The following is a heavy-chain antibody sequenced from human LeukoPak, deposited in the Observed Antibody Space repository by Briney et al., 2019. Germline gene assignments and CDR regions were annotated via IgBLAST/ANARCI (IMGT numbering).Heavy chain of an antibody. J-gene: IGHJ4*02. D-gene: IGHD1-26*01. CDR2: IYANGST. Sequence: GGSLRLSCAASGFTLRVNYMTWVRQAPGKGLEWVSVIYANGSTYYPDSMKGRFTISRDNSKSSLYLQMNSLRAEDTAVYYCASLYSGSYPFDYWGQGTLVTVSS. CDR3: ASLYSGSYPFDY. V-gene: IGHV3-53*01. CDR1: GFTLRVNY.